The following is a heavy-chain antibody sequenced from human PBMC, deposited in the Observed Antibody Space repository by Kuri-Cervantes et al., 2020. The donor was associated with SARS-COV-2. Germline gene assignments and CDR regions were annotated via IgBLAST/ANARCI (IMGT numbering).Heavy chain of an antibody. CDR1: GGSISSSSYY. D-gene: IGHD5-18*01. CDR2: IYYSGST. CDR3: ARDGGYSYGPPRGMDV. Sequence: SETLSLTCTVSGGSISSSSYYWGWIRQPPGKGLEWIGSIYYSGSTYYNPSLKSRVTISVDTSKNQFSLKLSSVTAADTAVYYCARDGGYSYGPPRGMDVWGQGTTVTVSS. V-gene: IGHV4-39*01. J-gene: IGHJ6*02.